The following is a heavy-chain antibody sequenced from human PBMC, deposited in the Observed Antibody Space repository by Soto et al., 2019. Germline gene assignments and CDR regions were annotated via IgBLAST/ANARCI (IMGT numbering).Heavy chain of an antibody. Sequence: EVQLVESGGGLVQPGGSLRLSCAASGFTFSSYWMSWDRQAPGKGLAWVANTKQEGSEKYYVDSVKGRFTISRDNVKNRLYLQIHSLSADDTGVYYFACSCHFRSVYYGAAGGYWAQGTLVTVSS. CDR1: GFTFSSYW. V-gene: IGHV3-7*03. CDR3: ACSCHFRSVYYGAAGGY. J-gene: IGHJ4*02. CDR2: TKQEGSEK. D-gene: IGHD3-3*02.